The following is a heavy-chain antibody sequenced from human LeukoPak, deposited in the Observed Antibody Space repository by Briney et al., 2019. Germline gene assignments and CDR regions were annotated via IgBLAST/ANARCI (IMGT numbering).Heavy chain of an antibody. CDR1: GYTFTSYD. CDR2: MNPNSGNT. J-gene: IGHJ6*03. V-gene: IGHV1-8*01. D-gene: IGHD3-3*01. Sequence: ASVKVSCKASGYTFTSYDINRVRQATGQGLEWMGWMNPNSGNTGYAQKFQGRVTMTRNTSISTAYMELSSLRSEDTAVYYCARESGYYDFWSGYYYYHMDVWGKGTTVTVSS. CDR3: ARESGYYDFWSGYYYYHMDV.